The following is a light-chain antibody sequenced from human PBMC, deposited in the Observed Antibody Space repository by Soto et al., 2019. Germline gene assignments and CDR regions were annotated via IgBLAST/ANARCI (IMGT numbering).Light chain of an antibody. CDR3: QQRSNWPLT. V-gene: IGKV3-11*01. Sequence: EIVLTQSPATLSLSPGERATLSCRASQSISNYLAWYQQKPGQAPRLLIYDASNRATGVPNRFGGSGSGTDFSLTISSLEPADFAVYYCQQRSNWPLTFGGGTKVEIK. CDR2: DAS. CDR1: QSISNY. J-gene: IGKJ4*01.